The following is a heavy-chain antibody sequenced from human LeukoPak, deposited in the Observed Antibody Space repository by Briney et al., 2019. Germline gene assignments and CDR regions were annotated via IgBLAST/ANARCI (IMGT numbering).Heavy chain of an antibody. CDR2: INPNSGGT. CDR1: VYTFTDNA. V-gene: IGHV1-2*02. D-gene: IGHD1-1*01. CDR3: ARERDRTFDY. J-gene: IGHJ4*02. Sequence: ASVKVSCKASVYTFTDNAMHWVRQTPGQGLEWMGWINPNSGGTILAQQFQGRVSMIRDKSISTAYMELIRLVYDDTAVYYCARERDRTFDYWGQGTLVTVSS.